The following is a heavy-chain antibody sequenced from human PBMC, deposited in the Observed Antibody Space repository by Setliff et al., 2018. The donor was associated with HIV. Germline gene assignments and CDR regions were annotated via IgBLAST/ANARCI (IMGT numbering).Heavy chain of an antibody. CDR2: IDWDDDK. CDR1: GFALRTYGVR. V-gene: IGHV2-70*04. D-gene: IGHD6-19*01. J-gene: IGHJ4*02. CDR3: ARMRTDASGLFDY. Sequence: SGPTLVNPTPPLTLTCTFSGFALRTYGVRVNWIRQPPGKALEWLARIDWDDDKFYSTSLKTRLTISRDTSENQVVLTMTNMNPMDTATYYCARMRTDASGLFDYWGQGILVTVSS.